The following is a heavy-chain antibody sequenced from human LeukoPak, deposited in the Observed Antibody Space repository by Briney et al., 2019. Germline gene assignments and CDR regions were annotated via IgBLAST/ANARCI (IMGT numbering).Heavy chain of an antibody. CDR3: ARGTHY. Sequence: GASVKVSCKASGYTFTDSSIHWVRQAPGQGLEWMGWINCDSGVTKYAEKFQGRVTMTRDTSISTAYMELSSLRSDDTAVYYCARGTHYWGQGTLVTVSP. CDR2: INCDSGVT. CDR1: GYTFTDSS. J-gene: IGHJ4*02. V-gene: IGHV1-2*02.